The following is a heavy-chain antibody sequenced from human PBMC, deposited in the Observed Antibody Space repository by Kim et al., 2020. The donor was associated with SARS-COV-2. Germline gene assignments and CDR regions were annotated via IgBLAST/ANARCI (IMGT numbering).Heavy chain of an antibody. CDR3: AKSRGGSYFDAYDI. D-gene: IGHD1-26*01. Sequence: SVKCRFTISRDKSKDTLYLQMNSLRAGDTAVYYCAKSRGGSYFDAYDIWGQGTMVTVSS. J-gene: IGHJ3*02. V-gene: IGHV3-30*02.